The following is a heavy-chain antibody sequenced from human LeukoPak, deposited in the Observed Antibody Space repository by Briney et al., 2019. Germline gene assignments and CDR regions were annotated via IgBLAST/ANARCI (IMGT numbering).Heavy chain of an antibody. CDR2: IYYSGST. D-gene: IGHD2/OR15-2a*01. CDR1: GGSFSGYY. CDR3: ARHVKGSTHGFDP. V-gene: IGHV4-59*08. J-gene: IGHJ5*02. Sequence: PSETLSLTCAVYGGSFSGYYWSWIRQPPGKGLEWIGYIYYSGSTNHNPSLKSRVTISIDTSKNQFSLKLSSVTAADTAVYYCARHVKGSTHGFDPWGQGTLVTVSS.